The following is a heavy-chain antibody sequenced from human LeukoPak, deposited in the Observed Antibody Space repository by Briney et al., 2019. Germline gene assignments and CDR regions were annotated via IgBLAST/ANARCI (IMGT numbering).Heavy chain of an antibody. CDR1: GGSISSSSYY. CDR3: ARDGRNYYGSGTVPFDY. J-gene: IGHJ4*02. Sequence: SETLSLTCTVSGGSISSSSYYWGWIRQPPGKGLEWIGSVYYSGSTYYNPSLKSRVTISVDTSKNQFSLKLSSVTAADTAVYYCARDGRNYYGSGTVPFDYWGQGTLVTVSS. D-gene: IGHD3-10*01. V-gene: IGHV4-39*07. CDR2: VYYSGST.